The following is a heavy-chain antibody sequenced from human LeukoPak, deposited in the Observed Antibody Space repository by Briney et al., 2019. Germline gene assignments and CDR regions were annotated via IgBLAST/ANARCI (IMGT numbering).Heavy chain of an antibody. CDR2: IHSDDTT. V-gene: IGHV3-53*01. CDR3: ARDLRIVSGSYLDY. D-gene: IGHD1-26*01. Sequence: GGSLRLSCAASGFTVSSKYMSWVRQAPGKGLEWVSIIHSDDTTYYADSVKGRFISSRDNTKNSLYLQMNSLRAEDTAIYYCARDLRIVSGSYLDYWGQGTLVTVSS. J-gene: IGHJ4*02. CDR1: GFTVSSKY.